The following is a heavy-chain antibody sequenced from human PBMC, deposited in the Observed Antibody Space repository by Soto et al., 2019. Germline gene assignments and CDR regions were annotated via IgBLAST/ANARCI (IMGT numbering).Heavy chain of an antibody. CDR1: GYTLTELS. D-gene: IGHD3-3*01. Sequence: ASVKVSCKVSGYTLTELSMHWVRQAPGKGLEWMGGFDPEDGETIYAQKFQGRVTMTEDTSTDTAYMELSSLRSEDTAVYYCATSRTAKNLRFLEWLDPWGQGTLVTVSS. CDR2: FDPEDGET. V-gene: IGHV1-24*01. J-gene: IGHJ5*02. CDR3: ATSRTAKNLRFLEWLDP.